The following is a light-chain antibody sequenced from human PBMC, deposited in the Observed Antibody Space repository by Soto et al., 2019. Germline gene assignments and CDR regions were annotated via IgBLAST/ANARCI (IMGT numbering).Light chain of an antibody. CDR1: QTISSY. CDR3: QQTSRSPWT. Sequence: DIQMTQSPPSLSASVGDRVTITCRASQTISSYLHWYQKKPEKAPPLLIYAASSFQSGVPSRFSGGRSGTDFTLTISSLQPEDFASYYCQQTSRSPWTFGQGTKVEIK. J-gene: IGKJ1*01. V-gene: IGKV1-39*01. CDR2: AAS.